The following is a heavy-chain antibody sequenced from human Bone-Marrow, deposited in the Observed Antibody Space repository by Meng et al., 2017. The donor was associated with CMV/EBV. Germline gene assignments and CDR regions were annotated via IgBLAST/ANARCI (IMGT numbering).Heavy chain of an antibody. CDR1: GYIFIDYF. J-gene: IGHJ5*02. CDR2: INPINGGT. CDR3: ARPSGSAPNWFDP. D-gene: IGHD1-26*01. V-gene: IGHV1-2*02. Sequence: ASVKVSCKVSGYIFIDYFIHWVRRAPGRGLEWMGWINPINGGTHFAQKFQDRVTLTRDTSTNTAYMELSSLTSDDTAVYYCARPSGSAPNWFDPWAQGTLVTVSS.